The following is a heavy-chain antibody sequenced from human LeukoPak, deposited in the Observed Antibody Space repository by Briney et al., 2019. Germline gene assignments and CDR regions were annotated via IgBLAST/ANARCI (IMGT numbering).Heavy chain of an antibody. CDR1: GFTFSSYA. Sequence: AGGSLRLSCAASGFTFSSYAMSWVRQAPGKGLEWVSAISGSGGSTYYADSVKGRFTISRDNSKNTLYLQMNSLRAEDTAVYYCAKGDSGSYFKGTKGNFDYWGQGTLVTVSS. CDR2: ISGSGGST. J-gene: IGHJ4*02. CDR3: AKGDSGSYFKGTKGNFDY. V-gene: IGHV3-23*01. D-gene: IGHD1-26*01.